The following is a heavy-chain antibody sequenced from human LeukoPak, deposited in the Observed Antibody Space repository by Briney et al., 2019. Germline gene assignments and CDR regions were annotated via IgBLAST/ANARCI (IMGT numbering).Heavy chain of an antibody. Sequence: GGSLRLSCAASGFTFSSYGMHWVRQAPGKGLEWVAFIRNDGSNKYYADSVKGRFTISRDNSKNTLYLQMNSLRAEDTAVYYCVKDNDYGGNSAFDYWGQGTLVTVSS. CDR2: IRNDGSNK. J-gene: IGHJ4*02. V-gene: IGHV3-30*02. D-gene: IGHD4-23*01. CDR1: GFTFSSYG. CDR3: VKDNDYGGNSAFDY.